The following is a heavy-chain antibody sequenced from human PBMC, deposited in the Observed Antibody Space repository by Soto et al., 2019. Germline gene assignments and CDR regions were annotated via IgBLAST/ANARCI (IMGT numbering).Heavy chain of an antibody. CDR1: GFTFDDYA. D-gene: IGHD4-17*01. Sequence: GGSLRLSCAASGFTFDDYAMHWVRQAPGKGLEWVSGISWNSGSIGYADSVKGRFTISRDNAKNSLYLQMNSLRAEDTALYYCAKDVVGDYKAFDIWGQGTMVTVSS. J-gene: IGHJ3*02. CDR2: ISWNSGSI. CDR3: AKDVVGDYKAFDI. V-gene: IGHV3-9*01.